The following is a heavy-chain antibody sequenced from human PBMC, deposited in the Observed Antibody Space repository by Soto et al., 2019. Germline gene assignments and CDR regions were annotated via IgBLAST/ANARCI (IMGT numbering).Heavy chain of an antibody. V-gene: IGHV3-64*01. Sequence: GGSLRLSCAASGFTFSSYAMHWVRQAPGKGLEYVSAISSNGGSTYYANSVKGRFTISRDNSKNTLYLQMGSLRAEDMAVYYCARALPNAPYYYYMDVWGKGTTVTVSS. CDR2: ISSNGGST. J-gene: IGHJ6*03. CDR1: GFTFSSYA. D-gene: IGHD2-2*01. CDR3: ARALPNAPYYYYMDV.